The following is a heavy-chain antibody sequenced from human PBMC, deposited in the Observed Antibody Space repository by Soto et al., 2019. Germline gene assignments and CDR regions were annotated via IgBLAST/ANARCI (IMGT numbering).Heavy chain of an antibody. CDR3: ACDRGITTDAFDL. J-gene: IGHJ3*01. CDR2: INPSGGST. Sequence: ASVKVSCKASGYTFTSFYMHWVRQAPGQGLEWMGIINPSGGSTTYPQKFQGRVTMTRDRSTSTVYMELNSLRSEDTAVYYCACDRGITTDAFDLWGQGSMVTVSS. V-gene: IGHV1-46*01. D-gene: IGHD3-22*01. CDR1: GYTFTSFY.